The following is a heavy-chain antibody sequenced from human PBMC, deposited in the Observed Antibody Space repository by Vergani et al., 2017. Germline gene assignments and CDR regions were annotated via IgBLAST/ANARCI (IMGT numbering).Heavy chain of an antibody. CDR3: ARDGGIAGNDY. V-gene: IGHV4-61*02. D-gene: IGHD6-13*01. CDR1: GSSISSGSYY. Sequence: QVQLQESGPGLVKPSQTLSLTCTVLGSSISSGSYYWSWIRQPAGKGLEWIGRIYTSGSTNYNPSLKSRVTMSVDTSKNQFSLKLSSVTAADTAVYYWARDGGIAGNDYWGQGTLVTVSS. J-gene: IGHJ4*02. CDR2: IYTSGST.